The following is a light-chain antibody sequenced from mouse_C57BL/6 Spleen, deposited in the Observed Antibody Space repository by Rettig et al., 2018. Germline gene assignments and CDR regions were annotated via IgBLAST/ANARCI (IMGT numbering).Light chain of an antibody. V-gene: IGKV12-44*01. Sequence: ASVGETVTITCRASENIYSYLAWYQQKQGKSPQLLVYNAKTLAEGVPSRFSGSGSGTQFSLKINSLQPEDFGSYYCQHHYGTPRTFGGGTKLEIK. J-gene: IGKJ1*01. CDR1: ENIYSY. CDR2: NAK. CDR3: QHHYGTPRT.